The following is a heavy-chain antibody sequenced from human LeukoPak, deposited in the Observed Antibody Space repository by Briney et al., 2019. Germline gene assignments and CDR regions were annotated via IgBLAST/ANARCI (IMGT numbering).Heavy chain of an antibody. D-gene: IGHD2-2*01. CDR2: ISYDGSNK. V-gene: IGHV3-30*04. CDR3: ARAYCSSTSCWPFDY. J-gene: IGHJ4*02. Sequence: GGSLRLSCAASGFTFSSYAMHWVRQAPGKGLEWVAVISYDGSNKYYADSVKGRFTISRDNSENTLYLQMNSLRAEDTAVYYCARAYCSSTSCWPFDYWGQGTLVTVSS. CDR1: GFTFSSYA.